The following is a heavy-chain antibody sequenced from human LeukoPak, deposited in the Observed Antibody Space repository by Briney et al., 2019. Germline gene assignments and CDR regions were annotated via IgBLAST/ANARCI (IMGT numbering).Heavy chain of an antibody. CDR2: IDPTDSYT. Sequence: GESLKISCKGSGYIFTSYWITWVRQMPGKGLEWMGMIDPTDSYTNYSPSFQGHVTISTDKSISTAYLQWSSLKASDTAIYYCARRGRSSSNFDFWGQGTLVPSPQ. J-gene: IGHJ4*02. D-gene: IGHD6-6*01. V-gene: IGHV5-10-1*01. CDR3: ARRGRSSSNFDF. CDR1: GYIFTSYW.